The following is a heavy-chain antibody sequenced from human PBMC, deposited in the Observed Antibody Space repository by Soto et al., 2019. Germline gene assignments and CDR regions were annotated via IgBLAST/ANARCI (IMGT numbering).Heavy chain of an antibody. CDR1: GFTFSSYV. J-gene: IGHJ4*02. Sequence: GGSLRLSCAASGFTFSSYVMSWVRQAPGKGLEWVSAISGNGGTTYYADSVKGRFTISRDNSKNTLYLQMNSLRADDTAVYYCAKDVGMAVAGIALFDYWGQGTLVTVSS. D-gene: IGHD6-19*01. CDR2: ISGNGGTT. CDR3: AKDVGMAVAGIALFDY. V-gene: IGHV3-23*01.